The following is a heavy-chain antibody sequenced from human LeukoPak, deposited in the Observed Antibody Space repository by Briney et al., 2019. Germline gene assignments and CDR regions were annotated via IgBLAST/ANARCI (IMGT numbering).Heavy chain of an antibody. CDR1: GFTFSSYS. V-gene: IGHV3-21*04. Sequence: GGSLRLSCAASGFTFSSYSMNWVRQAPGKGLEWVSSISSSSSYIYYADSVKGRFTISRDNAKNSLYLQMNSLRAEDTAVYYCARDRPNYYGANGHYYRRDGDYWGQGTLVTVSS. CDR3: ARDRPNYYGANGHYYRRDGDY. CDR2: ISSSSSYI. D-gene: IGHD3-22*01. J-gene: IGHJ4*02.